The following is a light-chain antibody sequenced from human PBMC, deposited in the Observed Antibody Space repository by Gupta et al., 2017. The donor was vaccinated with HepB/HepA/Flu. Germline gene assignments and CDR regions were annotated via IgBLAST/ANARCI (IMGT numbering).Light chain of an antibody. CDR1: TSNIGNHG. CDR3: AAWDDSLNAVV. J-gene: IGLJ2*01. Sequence: QSVLTQPPSVSEAPSQRVTISCSGSTSNIGNHGVNWYQQLPGKAPKLLIYYDDLLPSGVSDRFSGSKSGTSVSLAISGLQSDDEADYYCAAWDDSLNAVVFGGGTRVTVL. V-gene: IGLV1-36*01. CDR2: YDD.